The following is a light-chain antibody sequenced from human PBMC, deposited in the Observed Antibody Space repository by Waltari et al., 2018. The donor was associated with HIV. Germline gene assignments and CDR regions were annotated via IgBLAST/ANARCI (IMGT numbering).Light chain of an antibody. CDR1: SSDVGGYDY. Sequence: ALTQPASVSGSPGQSITISCTGTSSDVGGYDYVSWYQQYPGKAPKLMIYDFSKRPSGVSNRFSGSKSGNTASLTVSGLQAEDEADYYCSSYTTSNTFVFGTGTKVTVL. J-gene: IGLJ1*01. CDR3: SSYTTSNTFV. V-gene: IGLV2-14*03. CDR2: DFS.